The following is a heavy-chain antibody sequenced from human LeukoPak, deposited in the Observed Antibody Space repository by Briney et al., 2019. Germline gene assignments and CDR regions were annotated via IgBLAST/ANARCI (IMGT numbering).Heavy chain of an antibody. J-gene: IGHJ4*01. CDR3: AKGIYSSGWSYFDY. Sequence: GGSLRLSCAASGFTFSSYAMSWVRQAPGKGLEWVSTLSGSGITTYYADSVKGRFTISRDNSKDTLYLQMNSLRAEDTAVYYCAKGIYSSGWSYFDYWGHGTLVTVSS. D-gene: IGHD6-19*01. CDR1: GFTFSSYA. CDR2: LSGSGITT. V-gene: IGHV3-23*01.